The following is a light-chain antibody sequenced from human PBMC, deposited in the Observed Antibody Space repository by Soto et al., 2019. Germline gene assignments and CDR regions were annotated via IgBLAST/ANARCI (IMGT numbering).Light chain of an antibody. CDR2: RDS. J-gene: IGLJ2*01. CDR3: QVWDSSTVV. Sequence: SYELTQPLSVSVALGQTARITCGGNNIGRKNVHWYQQKPGHAPVLVIYRDSNRPSGIPERFSGSNSGNKATLTISRAQAGDEADYYCQVWDSSTVVFGGGTKLTVL. V-gene: IGLV3-9*01. CDR1: NIGRKN.